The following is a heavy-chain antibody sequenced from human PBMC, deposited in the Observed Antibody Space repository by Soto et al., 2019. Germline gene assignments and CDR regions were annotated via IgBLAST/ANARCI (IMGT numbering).Heavy chain of an antibody. Sequence: QVQLQESGPGLVKPSQTLSLTCTVSGGSISSGGYYWSWIRQHPGKGLEWIGYIYYSGSTYYNPSLKSRVTISVDTSKNQYSLKLSSVTAAGTAVYYCARLGYYDSSGYFPDYWGQGTLVTVSS. CDR2: IYYSGST. CDR1: GGSISSGGYY. D-gene: IGHD3-22*01. J-gene: IGHJ4*02. V-gene: IGHV4-31*03. CDR3: ARLGYYDSSGYFPDY.